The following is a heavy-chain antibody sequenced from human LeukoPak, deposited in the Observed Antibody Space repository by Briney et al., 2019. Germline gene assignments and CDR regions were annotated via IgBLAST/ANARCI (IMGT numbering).Heavy chain of an antibody. CDR1: GYTFTTSA. V-gene: IGHV1-3*01. CDR2: INAGTGDT. D-gene: IGHD6-13*01. J-gene: IGHJ4*02. CDR3: ATWIKRGSSWYVDY. Sequence: ASVKVSCKASGYTFTTSAIHWVRQAPGQRLEWMAWINAGTGDTRNSQKFQGRVTIIRDTSANTAYMELSSLTSEDTAVYYCATWIKRGSSWYVDYWGQGTLVTVSS.